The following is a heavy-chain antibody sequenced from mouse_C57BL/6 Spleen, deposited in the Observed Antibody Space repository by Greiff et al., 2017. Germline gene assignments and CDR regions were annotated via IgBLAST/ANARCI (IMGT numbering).Heavy chain of an antibody. V-gene: IGHV3-6*01. Sequence: EVQLQESGPGLVKPSQSLSLTCSVTGYSITSGYYWNWIRQFPGSKLEWMGYISYDGSNNYNPSLKNRISITRDTSKNQFFLKLNSVTTEDTATYYGARQTDSSYGYYAMDYWGQGTSVTVSS. D-gene: IGHD1-1*01. J-gene: IGHJ4*01. CDR3: ARQTDSSYGYYAMDY. CDR2: ISYDGSN. CDR1: GYSITSGYY.